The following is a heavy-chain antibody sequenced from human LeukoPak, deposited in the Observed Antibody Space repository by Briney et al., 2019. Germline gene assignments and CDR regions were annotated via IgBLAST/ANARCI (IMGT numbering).Heavy chain of an antibody. CDR3: ARDPNPYSSGWYRKRYYYYGMDV. CDR1: GFTFSSYA. CDR2: ITNSGSTI. D-gene: IGHD6-19*01. J-gene: IGHJ6*02. V-gene: IGHV3-48*04. Sequence: GGSLRLSCAASGFTFSSYAMHWVRQAPGKGLEWISYITNSGSTIYYADSVKGRFTISRDNAKNSLYLQMNSLRAADTAVYYCARDPNPYSSGWYRKRYYYYGMDVWGQGTTVTVSS.